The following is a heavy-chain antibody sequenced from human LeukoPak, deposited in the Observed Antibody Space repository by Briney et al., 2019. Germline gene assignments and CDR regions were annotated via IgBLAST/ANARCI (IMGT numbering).Heavy chain of an antibody. V-gene: IGHV3-53*01. CDR1: GFTVSGNY. CDR3: ARVPPLYYDSSGQYHRAFDI. J-gene: IGHJ3*02. D-gene: IGHD3-22*01. Sequence: GGSLRLSCVASGFTVSGNYMSWVRQAPGKGLEWVSVIYSGGNTYYADSVKGRFTISRDNSKNTLYLQMNSLRAEDTAVYYCARVPPLYYDSSGQYHRAFDIWGQGTMVTVSS. CDR2: IYSGGNT.